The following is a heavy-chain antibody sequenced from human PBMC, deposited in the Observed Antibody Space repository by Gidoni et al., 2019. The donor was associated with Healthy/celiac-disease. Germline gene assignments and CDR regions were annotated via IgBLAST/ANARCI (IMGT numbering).Heavy chain of an antibody. D-gene: IGHD3-22*01. CDR1: GFTFSSYA. CDR2: ISGSGGST. CDR3: AKVAYDSSGYLTTFDY. V-gene: IGHV3-23*01. J-gene: IGHJ4*02. Sequence: EVQLLESGGGLVQPGGSLRLSCAASGFTFSSYAMSWVRQAPGKGLEWVSAISGSGGSTYYADSVKGRFTISRDNSKNTLYLQMNSLRAEDTAVYYCAKVAYDSSGYLTTFDYWGQGTLVTVSS.